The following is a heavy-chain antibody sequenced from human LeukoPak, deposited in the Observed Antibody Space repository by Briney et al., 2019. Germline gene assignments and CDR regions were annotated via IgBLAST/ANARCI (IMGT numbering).Heavy chain of an antibody. CDR2: INPNSGGT. J-gene: IGHJ5*02. D-gene: IGHD3-3*01. CDR3: ASSTYYDFWSGYLPPHWFDP. CDR1: GYTFTSYG. V-gene: IGHV1-2*02. Sequence: ASVKVSCKASGYTFTSYGISWVRQAPGQGLEWMGWINPNSGGTNYAQKFQGRVTMTRDTSISTAYMELSRLRSDDTAVYYCASSTYYDFWSGYLPPHWFDPWGQGTLVTVSS.